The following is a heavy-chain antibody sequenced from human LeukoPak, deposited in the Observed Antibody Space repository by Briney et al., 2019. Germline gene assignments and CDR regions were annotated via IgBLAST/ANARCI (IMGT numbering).Heavy chain of an antibody. CDR2: INPKSGGT. D-gene: IGHD3-16*01. V-gene: IGHV1-2*06. J-gene: IGHJ3*01. Sequence: GASVKVSCKASGYTFTYFYIHWVRQAPGQGLEWMGRINPKSGGTDYAQNFRGRVTPTRDTSITTVYMEVTRLTSDDTAVYYCAITYANNAFDVWGQGTMVTVSS. CDR3: AITYANNAFDV. CDR1: GYTFTYFY.